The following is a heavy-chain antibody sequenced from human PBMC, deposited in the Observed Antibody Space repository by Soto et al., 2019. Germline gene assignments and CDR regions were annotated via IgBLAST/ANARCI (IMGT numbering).Heavy chain of an antibody. CDR1: GFTFSTHG. Sequence: QVPLVESGGGVVQPGRSLGLSCVASGFTFSTHGIHWVRQAPGKGLEWVAVISYDGSNKYYADSVKGRFTISRDNSXNXXYLQMNSLTTADTAVYFCAKGHDLARDQYYYGLAVWGQGTTVTVSS. CDR2: ISYDGSNK. CDR3: AKGHDLARDQYYYGLAV. V-gene: IGHV3-30*18. J-gene: IGHJ6*02. D-gene: IGHD3-16*01.